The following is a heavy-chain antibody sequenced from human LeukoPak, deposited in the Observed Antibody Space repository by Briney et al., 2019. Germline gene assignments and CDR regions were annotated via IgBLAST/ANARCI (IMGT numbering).Heavy chain of an antibody. V-gene: IGHV1-69*04. CDR2: LIPIFDVT. CDR3: ARLLHYYFDS. J-gene: IGHJ4*02. D-gene: IGHD2-15*01. Sequence: GASVKVSCKASGYRFTSYGISWVRQAPGQGLEWMGRLIPIFDVTNYAQKFQGRITITADKSTSTTFMELSSLRSEDTAVYYCARLLHYYFDSWGQGTLVTVSS. CDR1: GYRFTSYG.